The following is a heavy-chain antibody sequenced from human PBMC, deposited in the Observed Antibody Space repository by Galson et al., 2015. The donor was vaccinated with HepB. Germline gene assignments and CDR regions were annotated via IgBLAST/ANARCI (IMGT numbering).Heavy chain of an antibody. Sequence: SVKVSCKAPGGTFSSYAISWVRQAPGQGLEWMGGIIPIFGTANYAQKFQGRVTITAGESTSTAYMELSSLRSEDTAVYYCAMEIAVAGKPFDYWGQGTLVTVSS. CDR3: AMEIAVAGKPFDY. J-gene: IGHJ4*02. D-gene: IGHD6-19*01. CDR2: IIPIFGTA. CDR1: GGTFSSYA. V-gene: IGHV1-69*13.